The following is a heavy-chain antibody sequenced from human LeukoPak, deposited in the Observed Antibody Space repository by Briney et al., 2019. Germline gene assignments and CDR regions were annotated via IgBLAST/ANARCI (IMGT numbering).Heavy chain of an antibody. Sequence: GGSLRLSCAAFGFTVSSNYMSWVRQAPGKGLEWVSVIYSGGSTYYADSVKGRFTISRDNSKNTLYLQMNSLRAEDTAVYYCAREVASGYYYGMDVWGQGTTVTVSS. CDR3: AREVASGYYYGMDV. J-gene: IGHJ6*02. CDR2: IYSGGST. V-gene: IGHV3-53*01. D-gene: IGHD2-15*01. CDR1: GFTVSSNY.